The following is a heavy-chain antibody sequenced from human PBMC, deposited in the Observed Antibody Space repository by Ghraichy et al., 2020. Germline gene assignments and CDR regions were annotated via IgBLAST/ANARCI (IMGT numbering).Heavy chain of an antibody. V-gene: IGHV3-23*01. CDR3: AKVSAAYFIVVVTGRALGPHFDY. CDR2: ISGSGGST. Sequence: GGSLRLSCAASGFTFSSYAMSWVRQAPGKGLEWVSAISGSGGSTYYADSVKGRFTISRDNSKNTLYLQMNSLRAEDTAVYYCAKVSAAYFIVVVTGRALGPHFDYWGQGTLVTVSS. CDR1: GFTFSSYA. D-gene: IGHD2-21*02. J-gene: IGHJ4*02.